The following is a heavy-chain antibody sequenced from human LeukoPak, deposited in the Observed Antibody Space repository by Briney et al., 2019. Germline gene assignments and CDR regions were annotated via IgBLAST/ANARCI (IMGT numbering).Heavy chain of an antibody. V-gene: IGHV3-30-3*01. CDR1: GFAFSTYA. J-gene: IGHJ6*02. Sequence: GRSLRVSCAASGFAFSTYAIHWVRQAPGKGLEWVAVISYDGSNKYYAHSVKGRFTISRDNSKSTLYLQMNSLRPEDTAVYYCAREGGFSGYDSAFVAYYYYDMDVWGQGTTVTVSS. D-gene: IGHD5-12*01. CDR2: ISYDGSNK. CDR3: AREGGFSGYDSAFVAYYYYDMDV.